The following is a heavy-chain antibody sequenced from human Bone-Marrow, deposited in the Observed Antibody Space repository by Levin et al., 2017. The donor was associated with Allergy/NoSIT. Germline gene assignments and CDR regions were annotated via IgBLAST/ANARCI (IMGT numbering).Heavy chain of an antibody. J-gene: IGHJ4*02. CDR2: IYHSGST. CDR3: AGDGPVIAAALGDY. Sequence: SETLSLTCAVSGGSISSSNWWSWVRQPPGKGLEWIGEIYHSGSTNYNPSLKSRVTISVDKSKNQFSLKLSSVTAADTAVYYCAGDGPVIAAALGDYWGQGTLVTVSS. V-gene: IGHV4-4*02. CDR1: GGSISSSNW. D-gene: IGHD6-13*01.